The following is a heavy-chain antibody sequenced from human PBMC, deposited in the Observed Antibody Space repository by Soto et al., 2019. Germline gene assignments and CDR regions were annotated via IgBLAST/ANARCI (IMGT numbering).Heavy chain of an antibody. CDR3: ARDGGRDHDYGDEAEYFQH. D-gene: IGHD4-17*01. Sequence: QVQLVQSGAEVKKPGASVKVSCKASGYTFTSYGISWVRQAPGQGLEWMGWISAYNGNTNYAQKLQGRVTMTTDTSTSTAYMELRSLRSDDTAVYYCARDGGRDHDYGDEAEYFQHWGQGTLVTVSS. CDR1: GYTFTSYG. J-gene: IGHJ1*01. CDR2: ISAYNGNT. V-gene: IGHV1-18*01.